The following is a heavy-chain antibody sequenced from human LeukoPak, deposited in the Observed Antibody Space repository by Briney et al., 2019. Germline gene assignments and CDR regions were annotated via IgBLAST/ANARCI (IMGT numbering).Heavy chain of an antibody. CDR1: GFTFSGYA. CDR3: AKRYDRSPYYFDY. Sequence: PGGSLRLSCAASGFTFSGYAMSWVRQAPGKGLEWVSVISGSGGSTSYADSVKGRFTISRDNSKNTLYLQMNSLRAEDTAVYYCAKRYDRSPYYFDYWGQGTLVTVSS. J-gene: IGHJ4*02. V-gene: IGHV3-23*01. D-gene: IGHD3-22*01. CDR2: ISGSGGST.